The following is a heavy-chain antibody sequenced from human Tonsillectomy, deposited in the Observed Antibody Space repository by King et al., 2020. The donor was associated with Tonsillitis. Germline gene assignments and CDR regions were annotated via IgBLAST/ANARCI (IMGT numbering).Heavy chain of an antibody. D-gene: IGHD3-10*01. CDR1: GFTFSNYS. CDR2: ISHTITTI. V-gene: IGHV3-48*02. Sequence: VQLVESGGTLVQPGGSLRLSCAASGFTFSNYSMNWVRQAPGKGLEWISYISHTITTIYYADSVRGRFTISRDNAKNLLYLQMNSLRDADTAVYYCARAPFGSWNWFDPWGQGTLVTVSS. CDR3: ARAPFGSWNWFDP. J-gene: IGHJ5*02.